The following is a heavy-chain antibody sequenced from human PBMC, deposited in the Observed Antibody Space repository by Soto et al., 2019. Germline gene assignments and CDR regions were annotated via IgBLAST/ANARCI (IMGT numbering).Heavy chain of an antibody. CDR2: IYYIGST. V-gene: IGHV4-61*01. D-gene: IGHD1-26*01. J-gene: IGHJ4*02. CDR1: GGSVSSGSYY. CDR3: AGGHSGSYYVVY. Sequence: PSETLSLTCTVSGGSVSSGSYYWSWIRHPPGKGLEWIGYIYYIGSTNYNPSLKSRVTISVDTSKNQFSLKLSSVTAADTAVYYCAGGHSGSYYVVYWGPGPLVTV.